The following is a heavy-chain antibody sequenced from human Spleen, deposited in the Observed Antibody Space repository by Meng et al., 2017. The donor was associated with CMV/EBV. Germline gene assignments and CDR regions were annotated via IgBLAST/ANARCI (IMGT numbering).Heavy chain of an antibody. CDR1: GGSVNSGSYY. CDR2: IYYWESTYCSPSLNT. Sequence: SETLSLTCTVSGGSVNSGSYYWSWIRQPPGKGLAYIGYIYYWESTYCSPSLNTNYSPSLKCRVTISLDTSKNQFSLKLTSVTAADMAVYYCARVPYDSGGYPHYGMDVWGQGTAVTVSS. CDR3: ARVPYDSGGYPHYGMDV. V-gene: IGHV4-61*01. J-gene: IGHJ6*02. D-gene: IGHD3-22*01.